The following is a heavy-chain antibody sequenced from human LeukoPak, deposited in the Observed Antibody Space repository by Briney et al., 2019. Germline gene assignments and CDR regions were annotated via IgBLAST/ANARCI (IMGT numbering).Heavy chain of an antibody. D-gene: IGHD3-22*01. CDR2: ISSTSGYT. CDR1: GFTFSSYT. Sequence: GGSLRLSCAASGFTFSSYTMNWVRQAPGKGLEWVSSISSTSGYTYYADSVKGRFTNSRDSAKRSLELHMSSLRVEDTAVYYCATTHHYYDSSGFYYSSDAFDIWGQGTMVTVSS. V-gene: IGHV3-21*01. CDR3: ATTHHYYDSSGFYYSSDAFDI. J-gene: IGHJ3*02.